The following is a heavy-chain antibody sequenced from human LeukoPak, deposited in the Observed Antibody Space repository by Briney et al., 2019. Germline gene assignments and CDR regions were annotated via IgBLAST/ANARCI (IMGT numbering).Heavy chain of an antibody. V-gene: IGHV4-59*01. J-gene: IGHJ4*02. D-gene: IGHD5-12*01. CDR2: IYYSGST. CDR3: ARGGYSGYGFDY. CDR1: GGSISSYY. Sequence: SKTLSLTCTVSGGSISSYYWSWIRQPPGKGLEWIGYIYYSGSTNYNPSLKSRVTISVDTSKNQFSLKLSSVTAADTAVYYCARGGYSGYGFDYWGQGTLVTVSS.